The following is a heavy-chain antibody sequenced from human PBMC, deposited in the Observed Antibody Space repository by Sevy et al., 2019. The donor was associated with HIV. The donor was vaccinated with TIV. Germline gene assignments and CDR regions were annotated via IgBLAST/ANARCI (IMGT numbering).Heavy chain of an antibody. Sequence: GGSLRLSCASSGFTFIGHPMTWVRRAPGKGLEWVASRSSSGGSTDYADSVKGRFTISRDNSKKMVDLQMNSLGVADTAAYFCAKEDFRGFDAWGQGTLVTVSS. V-gene: IGHV3-23*01. J-gene: IGHJ5*02. CDR1: GFTFIGHP. D-gene: IGHD6-25*01. CDR2: RSSSGGST. CDR3: AKEDFRGFDA.